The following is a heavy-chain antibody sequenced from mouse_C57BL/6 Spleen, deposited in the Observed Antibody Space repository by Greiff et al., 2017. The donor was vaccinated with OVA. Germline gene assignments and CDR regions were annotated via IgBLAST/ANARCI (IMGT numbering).Heavy chain of an antibody. CDR3: ARGEGYGNYDWFAH. V-gene: IGHV1-81*01. CDR1: GYTFTSYG. J-gene: IGHJ3*01. CDR2: IYPRSGNT. D-gene: IGHD2-1*01. Sequence: QVQLQQSGAELARPGASVKLSCKASGYTFTSYGISWVEQRTGQGLEWIGEIYPRSGNTYYNEKFKGKGTLTAAKSSSTAYMELRSLTSEDSAVYFCARGEGYGNYDWFAHWGQGTLVTVSP.